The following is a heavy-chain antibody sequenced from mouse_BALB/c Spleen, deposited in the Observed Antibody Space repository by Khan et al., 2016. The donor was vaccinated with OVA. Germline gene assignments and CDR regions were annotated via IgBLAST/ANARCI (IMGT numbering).Heavy chain of an antibody. D-gene: IGHD1-1*01. V-gene: IGHV1S41*01. CDR3: ARENYYGRGCYAMDY. CDR2: IGPGRSNA. J-gene: IGHJ4*01. CDR1: GYTFTSYW. Sequence: DLVKPGASVKLSCKASGYTFTSYWINWIKQRPGQGLEWIGRIGPGRSNAYYNDMFTGKATLTVDTSSNTAYIQLSSLSSEDSAVYFCARENYYGRGCYAMDYWGQGVSVTVSA.